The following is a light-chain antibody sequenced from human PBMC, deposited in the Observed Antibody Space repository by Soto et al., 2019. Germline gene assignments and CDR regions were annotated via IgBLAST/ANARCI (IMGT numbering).Light chain of an antibody. CDR2: KAS. CDR3: QQYNSYSWT. J-gene: IGKJ1*01. CDR1: QTISIW. Sequence: DIQMTQSPSTLSGSVGDRVTITCPSRQTISIWLAWYQQTPGKAPTLLIYKASSLQSGVPSRFSGSGSGTEFTLTISSLQPDDFATYYCQQYNSYSWTFGQGIKVDIK. V-gene: IGKV1-5*03.